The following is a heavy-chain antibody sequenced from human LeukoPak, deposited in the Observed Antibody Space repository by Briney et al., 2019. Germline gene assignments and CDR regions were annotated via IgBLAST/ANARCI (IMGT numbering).Heavy chain of an antibody. CDR2: ISAYNGNT. V-gene: IGHV1-18*01. D-gene: IGHD3-3*01. Sequence: ASVKVSCKASGYTFTSYGISWVRQAPGQGLEWMGWISAYNGNTNYAQKLQGRVTMTTDTSTSTAYMELRGLRSDDTAVYYCARDYDFWSGPSIDYWGQGTLVTVSS. J-gene: IGHJ4*02. CDR3: ARDYDFWSGPSIDY. CDR1: GYTFTSYG.